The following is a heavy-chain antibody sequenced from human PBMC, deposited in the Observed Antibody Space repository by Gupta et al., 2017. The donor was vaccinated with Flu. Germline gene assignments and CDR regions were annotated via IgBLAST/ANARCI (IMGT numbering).Heavy chain of an antibody. CDR3: ARAWDIAAVGAGEFDS. D-gene: IGHD6-13*01. J-gene: IGHJ5*01. CDR2: ISSSKSYI. Sequence: EVQLVESGGGLVKPGGSLRLSCAASGFPFSSYYMNWVRQAPGKGLEWVSSISSSKSYIYYADSVKGRFTISRDNAKNSLYLQMNSLGAEDTAVYYCARAWDIAAVGAGEFDSWGQGTLVTVSS. V-gene: IGHV3-21*02. CDR1: GFPFSSYY.